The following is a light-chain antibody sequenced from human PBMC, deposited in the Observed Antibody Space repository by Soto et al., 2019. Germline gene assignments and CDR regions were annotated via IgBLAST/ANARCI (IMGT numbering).Light chain of an antibody. CDR3: HQHATSPLT. Sequence: ENVLTQSPGRLSLSPGERATLSCRASQSVARNSIAWYQQKVGQPPRLLIYGASGRATGVPDRIIGSGSGTVFTLTIERVEAEAFAVYHCHQHATSPLTFCGGTTLEIK. J-gene: IGKJ4*01. V-gene: IGKV3-20*01. CDR2: GAS. CDR1: QSVARNS.